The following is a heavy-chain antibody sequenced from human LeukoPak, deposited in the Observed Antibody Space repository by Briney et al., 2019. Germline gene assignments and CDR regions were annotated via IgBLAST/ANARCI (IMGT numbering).Heavy chain of an antibody. CDR1: GFTFSNYW. CDR3: ARWVITPYYGLDV. J-gene: IGHJ6*02. Sequence: GGSLRLSCAASGFTFSNYWMSWVRQAPGKGLEWVANIKQDGSQKCYVDSVKGRFTISRDNAKNSLYLEMNSLRAEDTAVYWCARWVITPYYGLDVWGQGTTVTVSS. CDR2: IKQDGSQK. D-gene: IGHD3-16*01. V-gene: IGHV3-7*05.